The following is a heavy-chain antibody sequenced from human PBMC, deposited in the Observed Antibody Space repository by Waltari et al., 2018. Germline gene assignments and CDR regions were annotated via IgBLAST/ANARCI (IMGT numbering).Heavy chain of an antibody. CDR2: ISSSSSYI. D-gene: IGHD3-22*01. CDR1: GFTFSTYS. Sequence: EVQLVESGGGLVKPGGSLRLSCAASGFTFSTYSLNWVRQAPGKGLEWVSSISSSSSYIYYADSVKGRFTISKDNAKNSLYLQMNSLRAEDTAVYYCAKAPSQGGYYFDYWGQGTLVTVSS. V-gene: IGHV3-21*01. CDR3: AKAPSQGGYYFDY. J-gene: IGHJ4*02.